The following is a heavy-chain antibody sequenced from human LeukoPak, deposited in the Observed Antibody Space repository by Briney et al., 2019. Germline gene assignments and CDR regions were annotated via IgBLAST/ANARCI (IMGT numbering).Heavy chain of an antibody. J-gene: IGHJ4*02. D-gene: IGHD3-22*01. CDR2: IYTSGST. V-gene: IGHV4-4*07. CDR1: GGSISSYH. CDR3: ARERGGKIVVVITD. Sequence: PSETLSLTCAVSGGSISSYHWSWMRQHAGKGLEWIGRIYTSGSTNYNPSPKSRVTISVDKSKNQFSLKLSSVTAADTAVYYCARERGGKIVVVITDWGQGTLVTVSS.